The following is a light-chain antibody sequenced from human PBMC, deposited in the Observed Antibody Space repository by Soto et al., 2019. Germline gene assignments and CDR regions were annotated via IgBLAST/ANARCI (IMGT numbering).Light chain of an antibody. CDR1: QTIDSW. CDR3: KQCSGYPLT. V-gene: IGKV1-5*03. J-gene: IGKJ4*01. CDR2: KAS. Sequence: DIQMNKSPSTLSASVGDRVTITCRASQTIDSWLAWYQQRPGKPPNLLIYKASTLASGVQSRFSGSGSGTEFTLTIISLQADDFATYHCKQCSGYPLTVGGGTKVDNK.